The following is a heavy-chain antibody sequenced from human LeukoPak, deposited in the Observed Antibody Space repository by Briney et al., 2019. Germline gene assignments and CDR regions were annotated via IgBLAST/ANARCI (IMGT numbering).Heavy chain of an antibody. CDR2: INTHNGNT. V-gene: IGHV1-18*01. J-gene: IGHJ4*02. CDR1: GYNFDIFG. CDR3: ARDTPQHLKRYDY. D-gene: IGHD6-13*01. Sequence: GASVKVSCKASGYNFDIFGIAWVRQAPGQGLEWMGWINTHNGNTKYAQQYQGRVTMTTDTSTSTVYMELRSLRSDDTAVYFCARDTPQHLKRYDYWGQGTQVTVSS.